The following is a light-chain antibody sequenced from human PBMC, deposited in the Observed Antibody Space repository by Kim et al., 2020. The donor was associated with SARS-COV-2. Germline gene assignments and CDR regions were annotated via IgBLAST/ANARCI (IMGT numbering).Light chain of an antibody. J-gene: IGLJ3*02. Sequence: SYELTQPPSVSVAPGKTARMTCGGNNIGSTSVHWYQQKPGQAPVLVIYYDSDRPSGIPERFSGSNSGNTATLTISRVEAGDEADYYCQVWDSSSDHWVFGGGTQLTVL. CDR3: QVWDSSSDHWV. V-gene: IGLV3-21*04. CDR1: NIGSTS. CDR2: YDS.